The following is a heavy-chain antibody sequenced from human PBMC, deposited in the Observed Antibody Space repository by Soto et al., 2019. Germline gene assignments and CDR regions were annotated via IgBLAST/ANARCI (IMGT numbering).Heavy chain of an antibody. J-gene: IGHJ4*02. V-gene: IGHV3-33*01. CDR2: IWYDGSNK. CDR3: ARFGGELNNG. D-gene: IGHD3-16*01. CDR1: GFTFSSYG. Sequence: QVQLVESGGGVVQPGRSLRLSCAASGFTFSSYGMHWVRQAPGKGLEWVAVIWYDGSNKYYADSVKGRFTISRDNSKNPLYLQMNSLRAEDTAVYYCARFGGELNNGWGQGTLVTVSS.